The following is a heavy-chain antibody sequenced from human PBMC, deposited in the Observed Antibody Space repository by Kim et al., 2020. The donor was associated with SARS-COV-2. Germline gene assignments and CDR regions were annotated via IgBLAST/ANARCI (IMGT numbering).Heavy chain of an antibody. CDR2: ISYDGSNK. CDR3: ARDLFRYYDSSSEGAFDI. V-gene: IGHV3-33*05. J-gene: IGHJ3*02. D-gene: IGHD3-22*01. CDR1: GFTFSSYG. Sequence: GGSLRLSCAASGFTFSSYGMHWVRQAPGKGLEWVAVISYDGSNKYYADSVKGRFTISRDNSKNTLYLQMNSLGAEDTAVYYCARDLFRYYDSSSEGAFDIGGQGTRVTVSS.